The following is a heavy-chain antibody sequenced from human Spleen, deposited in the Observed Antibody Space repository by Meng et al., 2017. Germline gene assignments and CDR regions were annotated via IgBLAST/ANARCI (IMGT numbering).Heavy chain of an antibody. CDR2: MYTSGST. CDR1: GGSISSYY. V-gene: IGHV4-4*07. CDR3: ATTYYYDSDRGAFDI. Sequence: SETLSLTCTVSGGSISSYYWSWIRQPAGKGLEWIGRMYTSGSTNYNPSLKSRVTMSVDTSKNQFSLKLSCVTAADTAVYYCATTYYYDSDRGAFDIWGQGTMVTVSS. J-gene: IGHJ3*02. D-gene: IGHD3-22*01.